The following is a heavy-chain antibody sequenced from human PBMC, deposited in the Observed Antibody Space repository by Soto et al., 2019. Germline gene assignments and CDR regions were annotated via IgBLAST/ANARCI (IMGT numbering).Heavy chain of an antibody. Sequence: QLQLQESGPGLVKPSETLSLTCSVSGGSIGSTYNYWAWVRQPPGKGLEWIGSIYYSGITYYNPSLKSRDTISVDTSKNQFSRELSSVTAADTTIYYYARQHDDPRSAAFDMWGQGTMVTVSS. CDR3: ARQHDDPRSAAFDM. V-gene: IGHV4-39*01. J-gene: IGHJ3*02. CDR1: GGSIGSTYNY. D-gene: IGHD1-26*01. CDR2: IYYSGIT.